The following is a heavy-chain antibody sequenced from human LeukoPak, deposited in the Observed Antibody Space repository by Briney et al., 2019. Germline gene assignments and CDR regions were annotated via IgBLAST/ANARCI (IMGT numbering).Heavy chain of an antibody. V-gene: IGHV3-23*01. J-gene: IGHJ4*02. D-gene: IGHD5-18*01. CDR2: ISGSGGST. CDR3: AKDERSYGLDY. CDR1: GFTFSNYV. Sequence: PGGSLRLSCAASGFTFSNYVMSWVRQAPGKGLEWVSTISGSGGSTYYADSVKGRFTISRDNSKNTLYLQMNSLRVEDTAVYYCAKDERSYGLDYWGQGTLVTVSS.